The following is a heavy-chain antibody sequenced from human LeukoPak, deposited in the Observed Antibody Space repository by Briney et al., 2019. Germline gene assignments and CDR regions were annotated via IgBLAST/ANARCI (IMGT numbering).Heavy chain of an antibody. CDR2: IWSDGSNK. V-gene: IGHV3-33*06. CDR1: GLMFSSYG. J-gene: IGHJ4*02. Sequence: GRSLRLSCEASGLMFSSYGMHWVRQAPGKGLEWVAVIWSDGSNKYYADSVKGRFTISRDNSKNTLYLQMNSLRAEDTAVYYCAKVAEGGPIDYWGQGTLVTVSS. D-gene: IGHD3-16*01. CDR3: AKVAEGGPIDY.